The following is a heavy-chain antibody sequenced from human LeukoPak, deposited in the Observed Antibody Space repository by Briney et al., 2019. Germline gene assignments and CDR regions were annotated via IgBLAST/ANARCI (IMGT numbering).Heavy chain of an antibody. Sequence: SETLSLTCTVSGGSVSSGSYYWSWIRQPPGKGLEWIGYIYYSGSTNYNPSLKSRVTISVDTSKNQFSLKLSSVTAADTAVYYCARARRGFDPWGQGTLVTVSS. CDR3: ARARRGFDP. CDR1: GGSVSSGSYY. V-gene: IGHV4-61*01. CDR2: IYYSGST. J-gene: IGHJ5*02.